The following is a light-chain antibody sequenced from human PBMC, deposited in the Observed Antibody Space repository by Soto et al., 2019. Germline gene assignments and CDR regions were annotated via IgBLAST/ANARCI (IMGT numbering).Light chain of an antibody. V-gene: IGKV3D-15*01. J-gene: IGKJ1*01. CDR1: ESVSSN. CDR2: GAS. CDR3: QQDGNSPPT. Sequence: VMTQSPAALSVSPGEAATLSFRASESVSSNLAWYQQKPGQAPRLLIYGASTRATGIPDRFSGSGSGTDFTLTISRLEPEDFAVYYCQQDGNSPPTFGQGTKVDIK.